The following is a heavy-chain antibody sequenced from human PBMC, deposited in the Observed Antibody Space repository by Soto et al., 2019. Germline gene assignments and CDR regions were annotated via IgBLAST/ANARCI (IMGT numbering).Heavy chain of an antibody. CDR2: INPNSGGT. Sequence: QVQLVQSGAEVKKPGASVKVSCKASGYTFTGYYMHWVRQAPGQGLEWMGWINPNSGGTNYAQKFQGWVTMTRDTSISTAYMELSRLRSDDTAVYFCARDRSSTYGDYFDYWGQGTLVTVSS. D-gene: IGHD4-17*01. J-gene: IGHJ4*02. CDR3: ARDRSSTYGDYFDY. V-gene: IGHV1-2*04. CDR1: GYTFTGYY.